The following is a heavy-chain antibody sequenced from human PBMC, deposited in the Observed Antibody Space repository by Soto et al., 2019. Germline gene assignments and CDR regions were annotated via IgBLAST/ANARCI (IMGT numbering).Heavy chain of an antibody. D-gene: IGHD3-3*01. CDR2: IYYSGST. J-gene: IGHJ4*02. CDR3: ATPRTILAHTFDY. V-gene: IGHV4-61*01. CDR1: GRSVSSGHYY. Sequence: QVQLQESGPGLVKPSETLSLTCTVSGRSVSSGHYYWSWIRQPPGKGLGWIGYIYYSGSTNYNPSLKIRVTISVDTSKNQFSLKLSSVTAADTAVYYCATPRTILAHTFDYCGQGALVTVSS.